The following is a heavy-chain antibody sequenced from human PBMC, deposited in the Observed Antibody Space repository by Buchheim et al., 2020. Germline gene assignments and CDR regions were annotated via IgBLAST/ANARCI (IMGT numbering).Heavy chain of an antibody. J-gene: IGHJ6*02. D-gene: IGHD3-22*01. V-gene: IGHV7-4-1*02. CDR2: INTNTGNP. CDR3: AKDSGNGNYNVGMDV. Sequence: QVQLVQSGSELKKPGASVKVSCKASGYTFTNYAINWVRQAPGQGLEWVGWINTNTGNPAHAQGFTGRFVLSLDTSVSTAFLKISSLEAEDTAVYYCAKDSGNGNYNVGMDVWGQGNT. CDR1: GYTFTNYA.